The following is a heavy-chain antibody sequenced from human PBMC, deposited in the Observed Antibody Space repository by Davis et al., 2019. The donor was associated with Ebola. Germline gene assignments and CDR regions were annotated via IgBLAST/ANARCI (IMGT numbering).Heavy chain of an antibody. Sequence: ASVKVSCKASGYTFTSYYMHWVRQAPGQGLEWMGIINPSGGSTSYAQKFQGRVTMTRDTSTSTVYMELSSLRSENTAVYYCARDDRNWNLFDYWGQGTLVTVSS. V-gene: IGHV1-46*03. CDR3: ARDDRNWNLFDY. CDR2: INPSGGST. CDR1: GYTFTSYY. D-gene: IGHD1-1*01. J-gene: IGHJ4*02.